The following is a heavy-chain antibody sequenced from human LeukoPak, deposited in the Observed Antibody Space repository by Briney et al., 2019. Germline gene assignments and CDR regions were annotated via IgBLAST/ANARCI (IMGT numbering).Heavy chain of an antibody. CDR3: ARDSGPDIVATTFDY. D-gene: IGHD5-12*01. Sequence: SETLSLTCTVSGGSISSSSYYWGWIRQPPGKGLEWIGSIYYSGSTYYNPSLKSRVTISVDTSKNQFSLKLSSVTAGDTAVYYCARDSGPDIVATTFDYWGQGTLVTVSS. V-gene: IGHV4-39*07. J-gene: IGHJ4*02. CDR2: IYYSGST. CDR1: GGSISSSSYY.